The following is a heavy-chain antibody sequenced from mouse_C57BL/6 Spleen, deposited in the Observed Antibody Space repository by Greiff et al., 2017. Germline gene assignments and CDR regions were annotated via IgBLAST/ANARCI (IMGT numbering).Heavy chain of an antibody. Sequence: VQLQPPGAELVRPGSSVKMSCKASGYTFTSYWMHWVKQRPIQGLEWIGNIDPSDSETHYKRKFKDKATLTVDKSSSTAYMQLSSLTSEDSAVYYCATSKAARSAYFDVWGKGTPVTVSA. CDR2: IDPSDSET. J-gene: IGHJ1*03. CDR1: GYTFTSYW. CDR3: ATSKAARSAYFDV. V-gene: IGHV1-52*01. D-gene: IGHD3-1*01.